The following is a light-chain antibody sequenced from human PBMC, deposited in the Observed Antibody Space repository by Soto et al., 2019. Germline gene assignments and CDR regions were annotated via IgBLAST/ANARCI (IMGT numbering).Light chain of an antibody. CDR3: AAWDDSLNGDV. J-gene: IGLJ1*01. Sequence: QSVLTQPPSVSEAPGQRVTISCSGSSSNIGNNAVNWYQQLPGKAPKLLIYYDDLLPSGVSDRFSGSKSGTSASLAISGLQSEDEADYYCAAWDDSLNGDVFGTGTKLTVL. CDR2: YDD. V-gene: IGLV1-36*01. CDR1: SSNIGNNA.